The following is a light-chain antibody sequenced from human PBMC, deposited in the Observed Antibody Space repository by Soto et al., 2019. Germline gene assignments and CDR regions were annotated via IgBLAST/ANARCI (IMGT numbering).Light chain of an antibody. Sequence: QSALTQPASVSGSPGQSITISCTEASSDVGTYNSVSWYQQHPGKAPKLMIYHVSNRPSGVSNRFSGSKSGNTASLTISGLQAEDEADYYCSSNTINSPVVFGGGTKLTVL. CDR3: SSNTINSPVV. CDR1: SSDVGTYNS. CDR2: HVS. V-gene: IGLV2-14*01. J-gene: IGLJ2*01.